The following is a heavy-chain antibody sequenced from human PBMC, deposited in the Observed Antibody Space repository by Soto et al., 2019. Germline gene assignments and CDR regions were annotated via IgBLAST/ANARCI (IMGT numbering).Heavy chain of an antibody. V-gene: IGHV1-46*01. J-gene: IGHJ4*02. CDR2: INPSGDST. Sequence: EASVKVSCKASGYTFSSYYLHWVRQAPGQGLEWMGIINPSGDSTNYAQKFQGRVTMTRDTSTSTVYMELSSLKSEDTAVYFCARDSGETDTSLYYFDYWRQGTLVTGLL. D-gene: IGHD5-18*01. CDR3: ARDSGETDTSLYYFDY. CDR1: GYTFSSYY.